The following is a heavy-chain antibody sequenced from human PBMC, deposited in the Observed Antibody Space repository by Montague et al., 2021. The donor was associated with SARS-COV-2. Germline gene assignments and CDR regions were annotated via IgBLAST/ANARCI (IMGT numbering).Heavy chain of an antibody. CDR1: GFTFSSYA. V-gene: IGHV3-23*01. Sequence: SLSFSCAASGFTFSSYAMIWVRQAPGKGLEWVSTISSTGGSTYYADSVKGRFIISRDNSRNTVYMQMNNLRAEDTAVYYCAKGFTYYFASGGYPNYFDPWGQGTLASVSS. D-gene: IGHD3-10*01. CDR2: ISSTGGST. J-gene: IGHJ5*02. CDR3: AKGFTYYFASGGYPNYFDP.